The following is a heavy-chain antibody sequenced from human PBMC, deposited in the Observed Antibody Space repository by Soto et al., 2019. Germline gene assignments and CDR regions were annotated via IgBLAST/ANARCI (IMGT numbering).Heavy chain of an antibody. V-gene: IGHV3-21*01. CDR2: IGARGSSYR. Sequence: GGSLRLSCATSGFEFNNYNMNWVRQAPGKGLEWVSSIGARGSSYRYYADSVKGRFTISRDIANNTLHLQMDGLRVDDTALYYCARDLEAADVFDFWGQGTMVTVSS. D-gene: IGHD6-13*01. CDR1: GFEFNNYN. J-gene: IGHJ3*01. CDR3: ARDLEAADVFDF.